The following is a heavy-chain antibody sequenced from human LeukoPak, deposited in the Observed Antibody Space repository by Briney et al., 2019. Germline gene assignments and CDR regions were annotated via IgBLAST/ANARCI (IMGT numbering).Heavy chain of an antibody. CDR2: ISASGGST. Sequence: PGGSLRLSCAVSGVTFTNYGMTWVRQAPGKGLEWVSAISASGGSTYYADSVKGRFTISRDDSKNTLYLQMNSLRAEDTAVYYCAKDQRQMAPRLLWSGDYWGQGTLVTVSS. CDR1: GVTFTNYG. V-gene: IGHV3-23*01. CDR3: AKDQRQMAPRLLWSGDY. D-gene: IGHD5-24*01. J-gene: IGHJ4*02.